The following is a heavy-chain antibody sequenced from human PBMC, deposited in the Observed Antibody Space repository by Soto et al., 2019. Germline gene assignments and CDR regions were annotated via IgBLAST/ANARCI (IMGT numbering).Heavy chain of an antibody. V-gene: IGHV3-11*01. Sequence: PGGSLRLSCAASGFTFSDYYMSWIRQAPGKGLEWVSYISSSGSTIYYADSVKGRFTISRDNAKNSLYLQMNSLRAEDTAVYYCASRGALLRFLEWLYRPEEFSAAFDIWGQGKMVTVSS. CDR3: ASRGALLRFLEWLYRPEEFSAAFDI. CDR1: GFTFSDYY. CDR2: ISSSGSTI. D-gene: IGHD3-3*01. J-gene: IGHJ3*02.